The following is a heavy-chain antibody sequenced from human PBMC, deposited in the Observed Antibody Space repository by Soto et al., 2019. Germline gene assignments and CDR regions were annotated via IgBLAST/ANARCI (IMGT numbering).Heavy chain of an antibody. CDR2: ISSSGSTI. J-gene: IGHJ6*02. CDR1: GFTFSSYE. D-gene: IGHD6-13*01. Sequence: LRLSCAASGFTFSSYEMNWVRQAPGKGLEWVSYISSSGSTIYYADSVKGRFTISRDNAKNSLYLQMNSLRAEDTAVYYCVKDHSSSWYLHLTYYGMDVWGQGTTVTVSS. V-gene: IGHV3-48*03. CDR3: VKDHSSSWYLHLTYYGMDV.